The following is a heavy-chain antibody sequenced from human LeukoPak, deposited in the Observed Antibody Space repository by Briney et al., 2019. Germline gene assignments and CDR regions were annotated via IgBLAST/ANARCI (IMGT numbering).Heavy chain of an antibody. CDR1: GGSISSYY. CDR2: IYTSGST. V-gene: IGHV4-4*07. J-gene: IGHJ3*02. D-gene: IGHD3-3*01. Sequence: SETLSLTCTVSGGSISSYYWSWIRQPAGKGLEWIGRIYTSGSTNYNPSLKSRVTISVDTSKNQFSLKLSSVTAADTAVYYCARDQYYDFWSGYSQAFDIWGQGTMVTVSS. CDR3: ARDQYYDFWSGYSQAFDI.